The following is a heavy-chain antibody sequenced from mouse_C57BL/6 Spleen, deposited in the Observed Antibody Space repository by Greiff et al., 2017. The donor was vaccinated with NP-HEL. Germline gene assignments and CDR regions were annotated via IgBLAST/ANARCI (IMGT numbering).Heavy chain of an antibody. CDR2: IDPSDSYT. CDR1: GYTFTSYW. Sequence: VQLQQPGAELVRPGTSVKLSCKASGYTFTSYWMHWVKPRPGQGLEWIGVIDPSDSYTNYTQKITGKATLTVDTSSSTAYMQHSSLTSEDSAVYYCARGGDAMDYWGQGTSVTVAS. J-gene: IGHJ4*01. CDR3: ARGGDAMDY. V-gene: IGHV1-59*01.